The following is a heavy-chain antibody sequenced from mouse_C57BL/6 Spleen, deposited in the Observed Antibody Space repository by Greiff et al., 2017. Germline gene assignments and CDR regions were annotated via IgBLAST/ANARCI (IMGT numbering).Heavy chain of an antibody. D-gene: IGHD2-1*01. CDR2: IHPNSGST. CDR1: GYTFTSYW. V-gene: IGHV1-64*01. J-gene: IGHJ1*03. CDR3: AREDAYGNFRYFDV. Sequence: QVQLQQPGAELVKPGASVKLSCKASGYTFTSYWMHWVKQRPGQGLEWIGRIHPNSGSTNYNEKFKSKATLTVDKSSSTAYMQLSSLTSDDSAVYYCAREDAYGNFRYFDVWGTGTTVTVSS.